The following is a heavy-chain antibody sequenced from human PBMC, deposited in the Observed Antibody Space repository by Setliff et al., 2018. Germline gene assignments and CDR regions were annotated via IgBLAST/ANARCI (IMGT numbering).Heavy chain of an antibody. CDR3: AREQWLDPPGYYYMDV. CDR1: GGSISSYY. J-gene: IGHJ6*03. Sequence: PSETLSLTCTVSGGSISSYYWSWTRQPAGKGLEWIGHIYIGGSANYNPSLKSRVTMSIDTSKNQCSLMLNTVTAADMAVYYCAREQWLDPPGYYYMDVWAKGTTVTVSS. CDR2: IYIGGSA. D-gene: IGHD6-19*01. V-gene: IGHV4-4*07.